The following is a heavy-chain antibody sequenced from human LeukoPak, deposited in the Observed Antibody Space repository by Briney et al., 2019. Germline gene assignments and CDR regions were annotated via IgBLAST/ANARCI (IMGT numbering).Heavy chain of an antibody. V-gene: IGHV5-51*01. CDR1: GYRFTNCW. Sequence: GEALKISLKGSGYRFTNCWIGRVRQMPGKGLEWVGIIYPRDSYTRYSPSFQRQVTISADKSISNTYLQCTSLQASNSALTSFARQRALDFWSGFFGNAFDIWGQGTMVTVSS. CDR2: IYPRDSYT. J-gene: IGHJ3*02. CDR3: ARQRALDFWSGFFGNAFDI. D-gene: IGHD3-3*01.